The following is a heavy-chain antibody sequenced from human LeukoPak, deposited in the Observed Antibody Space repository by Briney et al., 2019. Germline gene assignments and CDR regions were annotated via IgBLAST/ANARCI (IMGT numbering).Heavy chain of an antibody. CDR2: VWYDGSDK. D-gene: IGHD2-8*02. Sequence: GGSLRLSCAASGFTFSSYSMHWVRQAPGKGLEWVAVVWYDGSDKYYADSVKGRFTVSRDNSKSTLYLQMNSLRAEDTAVYYCARTTGGHFDSWGQGTLVTVSS. J-gene: IGHJ4*02. CDR1: GFTFSSYS. CDR3: ARTTGGHFDS. V-gene: IGHV3-33*01.